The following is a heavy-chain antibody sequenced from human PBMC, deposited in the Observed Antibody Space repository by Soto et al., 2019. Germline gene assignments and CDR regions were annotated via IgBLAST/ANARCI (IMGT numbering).Heavy chain of an antibody. CDR2: IKRDETTT. J-gene: IGHJ4*02. CDR3: ARGLYLASGKDY. Sequence: EVQLVESGGGLVQPGGSLRLSCAASGFTCTNYWMHWVRQVPGKGPVWVSRIKRDETTTDYADSVKGRFTISRDNAKNTVYLQMSSLRAEDTAVYYCARGLYLASGKDYWGQAILVTVSP. CDR1: GFTCTNYW. V-gene: IGHV3-74*01.